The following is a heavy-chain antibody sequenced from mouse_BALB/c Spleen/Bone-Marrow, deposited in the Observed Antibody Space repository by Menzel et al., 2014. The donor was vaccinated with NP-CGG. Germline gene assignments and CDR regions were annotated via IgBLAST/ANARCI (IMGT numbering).Heavy chain of an antibody. CDR1: GYSITRDYA. CDR2: ISYSGST. CDR3: ARSSSYDYDVGFAY. D-gene: IGHD2-4*01. Sequence: EVQGVESGPGLVKPSQSLSLTCTVTGYSITRDYAWNWIRQFTGNKLEWMGYISYSGSTTYNPSLKSRFSITRDTSKNQFFLQLNSVTTEDTATYYCARSSSYDYDVGFAYWGQGTLVTVSA. V-gene: IGHV3-2*02. J-gene: IGHJ3*01.